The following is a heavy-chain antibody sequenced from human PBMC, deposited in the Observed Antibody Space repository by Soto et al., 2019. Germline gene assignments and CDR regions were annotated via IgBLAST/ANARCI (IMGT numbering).Heavy chain of an antibody. J-gene: IGHJ5*02. CDR2: IHWNDDK. V-gene: IGHV2-5*01. CDR1: GFSLSVYGVR. D-gene: IGHD3-22*01. Sequence: ESGPTLVNPTQTLTLTCSFSGFSLSVYGVRVIWFRQPPGETLEWLALIHWNDDKRYSPYLKSRLTITKDTSKNQVVLTLTNLDPLDTGTYFCARTKESSGFLTSWGQGILVTVSS. CDR3: ARTKESSGFLTS.